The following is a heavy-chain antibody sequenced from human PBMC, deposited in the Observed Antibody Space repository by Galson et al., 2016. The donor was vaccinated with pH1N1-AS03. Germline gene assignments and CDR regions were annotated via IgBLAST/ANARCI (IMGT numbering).Heavy chain of an antibody. Sequence: ETLSLTCSVSGGSINISPYNWGWIRQSPGKGLEWLGSVSFSGTTYYNPSLKSRVSTSMDTSENQISPTLSSVTATDTAVYYCARQAEGRMLTLRHRYFDFWGRGIRVTVSS. CDR1: GGSINISPYN. D-gene: IGHD1-14*01. J-gene: IGHJ2*01. CDR3: ARQAEGRMLTLRHRYFDF. V-gene: IGHV4-39*01. CDR2: VSFSGTT.